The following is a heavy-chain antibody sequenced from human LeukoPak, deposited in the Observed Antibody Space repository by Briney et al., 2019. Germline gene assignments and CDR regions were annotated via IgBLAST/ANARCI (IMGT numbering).Heavy chain of an antibody. CDR3: ARDEGYCSSTTCYPDY. Sequence: GGSLRLSCAASGFTFSSYAMHWVRQAPGKGLEWVSYISSSSTYTNYADSVKGRFTISRDNAKNSLYLQMNSLRAEDTAVYYGARDEGYCSSTTCYPDYWGQGTLVTVSS. V-gene: IGHV3-21*05. J-gene: IGHJ4*02. CDR1: GFTFSSYA. CDR2: ISSSSTYT. D-gene: IGHD2-2*01.